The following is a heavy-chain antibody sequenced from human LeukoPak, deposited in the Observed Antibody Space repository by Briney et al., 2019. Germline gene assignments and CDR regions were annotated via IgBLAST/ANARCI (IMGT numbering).Heavy chain of an antibody. D-gene: IGHD2-2*01. V-gene: IGHV3-33*01. Sequence: GGSLRLSCAASGFTFSSYGMHWVRQAPGKGLEWVAVIWYDGSNKYYADSVKGRFTISRDNSKNTLYLQMNSLRAEDTAVYNCARWLSTSYPYGMDVWGQGTTVTVSS. J-gene: IGHJ6*02. CDR3: ARWLSTSYPYGMDV. CDR1: GFTFSSYG. CDR2: IWYDGSNK.